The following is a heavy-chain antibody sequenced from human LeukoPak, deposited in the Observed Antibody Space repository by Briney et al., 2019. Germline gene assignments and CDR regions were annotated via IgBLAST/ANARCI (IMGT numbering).Heavy chain of an antibody. CDR1: GGSFSGYY. CDR3: ARGLGYSYGLTLQFDY. D-gene: IGHD5-18*01. CDR2: INHSGST. V-gene: IGHV4-34*01. Sequence: SETLSLTCAVYGGSFSGYYWSWIRQPPGKGLEWIGEINHSGSTNYNPSLKSRVTISVDTSKNQFSLKLSSVTAADTAVYYCARGLGYSYGLTLQFDYWGQGTLVTVSS. J-gene: IGHJ4*02.